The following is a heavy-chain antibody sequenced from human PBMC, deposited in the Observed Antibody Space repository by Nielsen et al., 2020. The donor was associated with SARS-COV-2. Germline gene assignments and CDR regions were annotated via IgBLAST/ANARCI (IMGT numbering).Heavy chain of an antibody. CDR2: INPNSGGT. CDR3: ARDERMVRGVIIF. CDR1: GYTFTGYY. V-gene: IGHV1-2*06. Sequence: ASVKVSCKASGYTFTGYYMHWVRQAPGQGLEWMGRINPNSGGTNYAQKFQGRVTMTRDTSISTAYMELSRLRSDDTAVYYCARDERMVRGVIIFWGQGTLVTVSS. J-gene: IGHJ4*02. D-gene: IGHD3-10*01.